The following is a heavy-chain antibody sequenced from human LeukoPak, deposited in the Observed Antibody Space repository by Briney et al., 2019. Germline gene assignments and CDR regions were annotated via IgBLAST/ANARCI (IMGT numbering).Heavy chain of an antibody. J-gene: IGHJ4*02. Sequence: PGGSLRLSCASSGFAFSNFGMHWVRQAPGKGLEWVAVISSDGSSQYYADSVKGRLTISRDTPKNMLYLQMDSLRPEDTAIYYCAKPGSGWFHFDHWGQGTLVTVSS. CDR3: AKPGSGWFHFDH. V-gene: IGHV3-30*18. CDR1: GFAFSNFG. D-gene: IGHD6-19*01. CDR2: ISSDGSSQ.